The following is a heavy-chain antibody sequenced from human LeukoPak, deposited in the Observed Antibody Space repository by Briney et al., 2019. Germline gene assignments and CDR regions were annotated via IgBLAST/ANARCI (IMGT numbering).Heavy chain of an antibody. CDR2: IYSGGST. V-gene: IGHV3-66*01. CDR1: GFTVSSNY. J-gene: IGHJ4*02. CDR3: AREKLGYSYGYYYFDY. D-gene: IGHD5-18*01. Sequence: GGFLRLSCAASGFTVSSNYMSWVRQAPGKGLEWVSVIYSGGSTYYADSVKGRFTISRDNSKNTLYLQMNSLRAEDTAVYYCAREKLGYSYGYYYFDYWGQGTLVTVSS.